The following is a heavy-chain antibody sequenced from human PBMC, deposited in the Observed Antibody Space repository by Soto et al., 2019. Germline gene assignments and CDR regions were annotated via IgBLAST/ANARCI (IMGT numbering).Heavy chain of an antibody. CDR2: INHSGST. D-gene: IGHD6-13*01. CDR3: ARVRAAAARLVVYYYYGMDV. J-gene: IGHJ6*02. CDR1: GGSFSGYY. V-gene: IGHV4-34*01. Sequence: SETLSLTCAVYGGSFSGYYWSWFRQPPGKVLEWVGEINHSGSTNYTPSLKSRVTISVDTSKNQFSLKLSSVTAADTAVYYCARVRAAAARLVVYYYYGMDVWGQGTTVSVSS.